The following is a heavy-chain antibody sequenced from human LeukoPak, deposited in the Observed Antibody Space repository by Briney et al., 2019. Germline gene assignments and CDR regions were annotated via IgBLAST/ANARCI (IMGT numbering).Heavy chain of an antibody. D-gene: IGHD6-13*01. CDR1: GGSISNSY. Sequence: PSETLSLTCTVSGGSISNSYWNWIRQPPGKGLEWIGYIDYTGRTNYNPSLKSRVTISIDTSENQFSLKLTSVTAADTAVYYCARDRVAASGLLDPWGQGTLVTVSS. CDR2: IDYTGRT. CDR3: ARDRVAASGLLDP. J-gene: IGHJ5*02. V-gene: IGHV4-59*01.